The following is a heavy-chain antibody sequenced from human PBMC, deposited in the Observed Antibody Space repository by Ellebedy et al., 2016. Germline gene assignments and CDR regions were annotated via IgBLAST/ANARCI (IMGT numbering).Heavy chain of an antibody. CDR2: ISSSGSTI. CDR1: GFTFSDYY. CDR3: ARDIYYDSSGYYYGYYYYYMDV. D-gene: IGHD3-22*01. Sequence: GGSLRLSXAASGFTFSDYYMSWIRQAPGKGLEWVSYISSSGSTIYYADSVKGRFTVSRDNAKNSLYLQMNSLRAEDTAVYYCARDIYYDSSGYYYGYYYYYMDVWGKGTTVTVSS. J-gene: IGHJ6*03. V-gene: IGHV3-11*01.